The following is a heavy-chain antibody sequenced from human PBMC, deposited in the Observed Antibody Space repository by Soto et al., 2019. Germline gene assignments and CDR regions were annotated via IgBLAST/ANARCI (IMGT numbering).Heavy chain of an antibody. CDR3: ARLLNDFDAFDI. Sequence: TLSLTCTVSGGSISSYYWSWIRQPPGKGLEWIGYIYYSGSTNYNPSLKSRVTISVDTSKNQFSLKLSSVTAADTAVYYCARLLNDFDAFDIWGQGTMVTVSS. J-gene: IGHJ3*02. V-gene: IGHV4-59*08. CDR1: GGSISSYY. CDR2: IYYSGST. D-gene: IGHD3-3*01.